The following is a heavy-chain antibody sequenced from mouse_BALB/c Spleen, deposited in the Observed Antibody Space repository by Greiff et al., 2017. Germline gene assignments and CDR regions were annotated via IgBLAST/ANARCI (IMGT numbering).Heavy chain of an antibody. CDR1: GFNIKDTY. CDR3: ARRGLLRYAMDY. Sequence: EVKLQESGAELVKPGASVKLSCTASGFNIKDTYMHWVKQRPEQGLEWIGRIDPANGNTKYDPKFQGKATITADTSSNTAYLQLSSLTSEDTAVYYCARRGLLRYAMDYWGQGTSVTVSS. CDR2: IDPANGNT. D-gene: IGHD1-1*01. J-gene: IGHJ4*01. V-gene: IGHV14-3*02.